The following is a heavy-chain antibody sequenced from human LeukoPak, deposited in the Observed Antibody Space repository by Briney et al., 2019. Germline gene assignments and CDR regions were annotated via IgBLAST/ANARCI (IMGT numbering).Heavy chain of an antibody. V-gene: IGHV3-64D*06. Sequence: QPGGSLRLACAASGFTFRRDWMHWVRQAPGKGLEYVSAISSNGGSTYYADSVKGRFTISRDNSKNTLYLQMSSLRAEDTAVYYCVKGPSSPRYCSGGSCYRDAFDIWGQGTMVTVSS. CDR2: ISSNGGST. CDR3: VKGPSSPRYCSGGSCYRDAFDI. J-gene: IGHJ3*02. D-gene: IGHD2-15*01. CDR1: GFTFRRDW.